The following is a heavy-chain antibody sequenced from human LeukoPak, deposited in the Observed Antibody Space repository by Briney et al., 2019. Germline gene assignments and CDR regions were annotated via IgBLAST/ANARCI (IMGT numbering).Heavy chain of an antibody. CDR3: ARHVSTSLKTNYYGMDV. V-gene: IGHV4-59*08. CDR2: IYYSGST. J-gene: IGHJ6*02. Sequence: SGPGLVKPSETLSLTCTVSGGSISSYYWSWIRQPPGKGLEWIGYIYYSGSTNYNPSLKSRVTISEDTSKNQFSLKLSSVTAADTAVYYCARHVSTSLKTNYYGMDVWGQGTTVTVSS. CDR1: GGSISSYY. D-gene: IGHD2-2*01.